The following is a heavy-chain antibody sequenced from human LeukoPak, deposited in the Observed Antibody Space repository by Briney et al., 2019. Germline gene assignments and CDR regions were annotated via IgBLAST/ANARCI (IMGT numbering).Heavy chain of an antibody. D-gene: IGHD3-16*02. CDR3: ARKSYVWGSYRPDDALDI. J-gene: IGHJ3*02. CDR2: INPNSGGT. V-gene: IGHV1-2*06. Sequence: GASVKVSCKASGYTFTGYYMHWVRQAPGQGLEWMGRINPNSGGTNYAQKLQGRVTMTTDTSTSTAYMELRSLRSDDTAIYYCARKSYVWGSYRPDDALDIWGQGTMVTVSS. CDR1: GYTFTGYY.